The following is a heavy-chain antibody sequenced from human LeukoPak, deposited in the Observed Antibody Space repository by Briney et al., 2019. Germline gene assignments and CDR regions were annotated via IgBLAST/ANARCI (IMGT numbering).Heavy chain of an antibody. Sequence: SQTLSLTCTVSGGSISSGDYYWSWIRQPPGKGLEWIGYIYYSGSTYYNPSPKSRVTISVDTSKNQFSQKLSSVTAADTAVYYCARGVGYYDSSGYYYFDYWGQGTLVTVSS. CDR2: IYYSGST. CDR1: GGSISSGDYY. CDR3: ARGVGYYDSSGYYYFDY. D-gene: IGHD3-22*01. J-gene: IGHJ4*02. V-gene: IGHV4-30-4*01.